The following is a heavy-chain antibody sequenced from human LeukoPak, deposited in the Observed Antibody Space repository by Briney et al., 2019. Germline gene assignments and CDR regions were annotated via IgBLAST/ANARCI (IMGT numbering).Heavy chain of an antibody. CDR1: GFTFNTYS. D-gene: IGHD2-8*01. CDR3: ARGDGVGRTNGGYYFAY. CDR2: ISPTSGHI. V-gene: IGHV3-21*01. J-gene: IGHJ4*02. Sequence: GGSLRLSCAASGFTFNTYSMNWVRQAPWEGLEWVSSISPTSGHIYYADSVKGRFTISRDNAQSSLYLQMSSLRAEDTAVYYCARGDGVGRTNGGYYFAYWGQGTLVTVSS.